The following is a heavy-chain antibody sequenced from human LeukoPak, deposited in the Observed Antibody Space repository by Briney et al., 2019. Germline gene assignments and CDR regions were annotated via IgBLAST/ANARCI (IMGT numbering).Heavy chain of an antibody. D-gene: IGHD2-21*02. V-gene: IGHV4-39*01. J-gene: IGHJ4*02. CDR2: IYYSGST. Sequence: SETLSLICTVSGGSITSSSYYWGWIRQPPGKGLEWIGSIYYSGSTYYNPSLKSRVTISVDTSKNQFSLKLSSVTAADTAVHYCVGGRYFSGDCYFDYWGPGTLVTVSS. CDR3: VGGRYFSGDCYFDY. CDR1: GGSITSSSYY.